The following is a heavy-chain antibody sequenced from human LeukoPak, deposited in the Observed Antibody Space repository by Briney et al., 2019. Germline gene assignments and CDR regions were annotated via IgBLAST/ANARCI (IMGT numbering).Heavy chain of an antibody. V-gene: IGHV1-18*01. CDR3: ARDLDSIIRPD. CDR1: GYTFTSYD. J-gene: IGHJ4*02. Sequence: EASVKVSCKASGYTFTSYDINWVRQAPGQGLEWMGWISANNGNTNYAQKLQDRVTMTTDTSTTTAYMELRSLRSDDTAVYYCARDLDSIIRPDWGQGTLVTVSS. CDR2: ISANNGNT. D-gene: IGHD2-21*01.